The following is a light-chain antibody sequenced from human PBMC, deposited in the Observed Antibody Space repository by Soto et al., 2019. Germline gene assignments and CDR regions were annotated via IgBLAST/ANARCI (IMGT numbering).Light chain of an antibody. CDR2: SAS. CDR1: QRVSSSY. V-gene: IGKV3-20*01. Sequence: EIVLTQSPGTLSLSPGERATLSCRARQRVSSSYLAWYQQKPSQAPRLLIYSASSTSTGIPYRFSGSGSGTDFTLSISRLEPEDFAVYYCQQYGSSLGGPCGGGTKVDIK. CDR3: QQYGSSLGGP. J-gene: IGKJ4*01.